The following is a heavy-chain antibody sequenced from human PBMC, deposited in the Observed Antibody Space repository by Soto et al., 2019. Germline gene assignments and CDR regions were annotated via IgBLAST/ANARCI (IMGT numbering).Heavy chain of an antibody. CDR2: INDTGNI. CDR3: ARGLILWFGELSRRGGYYYYMDV. V-gene: IGHV4-34*01. Sequence: QVQLQQWVAGLLKPSETLSLTCAVYGGSFSGYQWTWIRQTPGKGLEWIGEINDTGNINYNPSLKSRVTIFIDTPKKQISLKLTSVTAADTAVYYCARGLILWFGELSRRGGYYYYMDVWGKGTTVTVSS. D-gene: IGHD3-10*01. CDR1: GGSFSGYQ. J-gene: IGHJ6*03.